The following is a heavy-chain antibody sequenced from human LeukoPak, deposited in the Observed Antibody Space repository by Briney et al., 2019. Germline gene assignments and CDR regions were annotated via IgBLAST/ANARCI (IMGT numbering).Heavy chain of an antibody. J-gene: IGHJ5*02. CDR2: ISTYDDNI. V-gene: IGHV1-18*01. Sequence: ASVKVSCKASGYTFTTYGLSWVRQAPGQGLEWLGWISTYDDNIKYAQSLQGRLTLTIDTSTSTAYMELRSLTSDDTAVYYCARTGFWFDPWGQGTLVTVSS. CDR3: ARTGFWFDP. CDR1: GYTFTTYG.